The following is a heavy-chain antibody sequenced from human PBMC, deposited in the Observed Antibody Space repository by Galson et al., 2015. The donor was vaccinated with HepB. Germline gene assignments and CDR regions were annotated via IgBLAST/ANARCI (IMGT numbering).Heavy chain of an antibody. CDR2: ISAYNGNT. V-gene: IGHV1-18*04. D-gene: IGHD1-26*01. Sequence: QSGAEVKKPGASVKVSCKASGYTFTSYGISWVRQAPGQGLEWMGWISAYNGNTNYAQKLQGRVTMTTDTSTSTAYMELRSLRSDDTAVYYCARDRVYSGSYYRLPFDYWGQGTLVTVSS. J-gene: IGHJ4*02. CDR1: GYTFTSYG. CDR3: ARDRVYSGSYYRLPFDY.